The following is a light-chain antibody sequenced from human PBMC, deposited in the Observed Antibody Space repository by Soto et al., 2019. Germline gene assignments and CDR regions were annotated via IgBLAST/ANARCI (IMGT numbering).Light chain of an antibody. J-gene: IGLJ2*01. CDR2: DVN. V-gene: IGLV2-11*01. Sequence: QPALTQPRSVSGSPGQSVTISCTGTSSDVGGYNYVSWYQQHPGKAPKFMIYDVNKRPSGVPDRFSGSKSGNTASLTISGLQAEDEADYYCCSYAGSYTVIFGGGTQLTVL. CDR3: CSYAGSYTVI. CDR1: SSDVGGYNY.